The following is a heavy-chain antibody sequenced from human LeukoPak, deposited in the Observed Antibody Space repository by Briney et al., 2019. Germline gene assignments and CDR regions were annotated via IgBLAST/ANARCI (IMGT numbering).Heavy chain of an antibody. D-gene: IGHD6-13*01. V-gene: IGHV1-3*01. CDR2: INVDKGNT. CDR1: GYTFTSYG. Sequence: ASVKVSCKASGYTFTSYGISWVRQAPAQGLEGMGWINVDKGNTKYSQIFQDRVIISWETSASTAYMELSSLGSEDTAGFYWARGSSTWSNAFDTWGEGTMVTVS. J-gene: IGHJ3*02. CDR3: ARGSSTWSNAFDT.